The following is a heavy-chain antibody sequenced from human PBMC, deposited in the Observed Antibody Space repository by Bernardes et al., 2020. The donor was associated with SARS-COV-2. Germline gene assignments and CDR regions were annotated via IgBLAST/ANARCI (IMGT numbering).Heavy chain of an antibody. J-gene: IGHJ4*02. Sequence: GGFLRLSCAASGFTFSSYAMSWVRQAPGKGLEWVSAISGSGGSTYYADSVKGRFTISRDNSPPPLELPLTRLRAAAQAVYYCAGLNDASKGGYFDYWGQGTRGTVAS. CDR1: GFTFSSYA. D-gene: IGHD4-4*01. CDR3: AGLNDASKGGYFDY. V-gene: IGHV3-23*01. CDR2: ISGSGGST.